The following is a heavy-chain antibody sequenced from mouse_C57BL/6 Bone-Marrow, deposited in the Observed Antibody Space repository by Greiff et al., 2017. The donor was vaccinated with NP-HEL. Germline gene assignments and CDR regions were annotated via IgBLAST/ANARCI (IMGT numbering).Heavy chain of an antibody. V-gene: IGHV5-4*03. Sequence: EVKLMESGGGLVKPGGSLKLSCAASGFIFSSYAMSWVRQTPEKRLEWVATISDGGSYTYYPDNVKGRFTISRDNAKNNLYLQMSHLKSEDTAMYYCARVYGNYVDYWGQGTTLTVSS. J-gene: IGHJ2*01. D-gene: IGHD2-1*01. CDR1: GFIFSSYA. CDR3: ARVYGNYVDY. CDR2: ISDGGSYT.